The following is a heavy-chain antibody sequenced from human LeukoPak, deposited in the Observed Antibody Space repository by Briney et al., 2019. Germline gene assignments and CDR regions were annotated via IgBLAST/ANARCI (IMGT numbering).Heavy chain of an antibody. CDR1: GYTFTSYG. V-gene: IGHV1-2*02. CDR2: INPNSGGT. Sequence: ASVKVSCKASGYTFTSYGISWVQQAPGQGLEWMGWINPNSGGTNYAQKFQGRVTMTRDTSISTAYMELSRLRSDDTAVYYCARDWLGMRVFDYWGQGTLVTVSS. J-gene: IGHJ4*02. CDR3: ARDWLGMRVFDY. D-gene: IGHD6-19*01.